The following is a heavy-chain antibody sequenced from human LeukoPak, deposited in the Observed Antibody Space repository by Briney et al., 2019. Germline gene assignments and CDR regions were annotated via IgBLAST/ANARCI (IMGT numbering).Heavy chain of an antibody. CDR1: GFTFSSYG. CDR3: AGIGGSNAFDI. V-gene: IGHV3-64*01. J-gene: IGHJ3*02. CDR2: ISSNGGST. Sequence: PGGSLRLSCAASGFTFSSYGMSWVRQAPGKGLEYVSAISSNGGSTYYANSVKGRFTISRDNSKNTLYLQMGSLRTEDMAVYYCAGIGGSNAFDIWGQGTMVTVSS. D-gene: IGHD2-15*01.